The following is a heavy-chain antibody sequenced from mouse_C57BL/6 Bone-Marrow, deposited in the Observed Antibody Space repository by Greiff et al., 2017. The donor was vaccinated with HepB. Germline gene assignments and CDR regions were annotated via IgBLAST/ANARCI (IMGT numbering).Heavy chain of an antibody. CDR1: GYSITSGYY. J-gene: IGHJ3*01. CDR3: ARITTVEDWFAY. Sequence: EVKLVESGPGLVKPSQSLSLTCSVTGYSITSGYYWNWIRQFPGNKLEWMGYISYDGSNNYNPSLKNRISITRDTSKNQFFLKLNSVTTEDTATYYCARITTVEDWFAYWGQGTLVTVSA. V-gene: IGHV3-6*01. CDR2: ISYDGSN. D-gene: IGHD1-1*01.